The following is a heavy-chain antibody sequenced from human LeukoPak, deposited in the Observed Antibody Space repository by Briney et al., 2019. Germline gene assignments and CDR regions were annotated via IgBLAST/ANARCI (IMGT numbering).Heavy chain of an antibody. CDR2: VDHTGST. J-gene: IGHJ6*03. CDR1: GGSISSYY. D-gene: IGHD4-11*01. V-gene: IGHV4-59*01. Sequence: SETLSLTCTVSGGSISSYYWSWIRQPPGKGLEWIGYVDHTGSTNFNPSLNGRVSISRDTTKNLFSLRLRSVTAADTAVYLCARGRVSSSTWYSTYYYYFYMDVWGKGTTVTVSS. CDR3: ARGRVSSSTWYSTYYYYFYMDV.